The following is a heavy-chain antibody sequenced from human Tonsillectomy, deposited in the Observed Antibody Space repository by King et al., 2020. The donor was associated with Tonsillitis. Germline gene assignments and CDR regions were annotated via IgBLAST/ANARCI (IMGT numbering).Heavy chain of an antibody. J-gene: IGHJ5*02. Sequence: QLQESGPGLVKPSETLSLTCTLSGGSISSYYWSWIRQPPGKGLEWIGYIYYSGSTNYNPSLKSRVTISVDTSKNQFSLKLSSVTAADTAVYYCAREAVEYYGSGSYYSWFDPWGQGTLVTVSS. CDR3: AREAVEYYGSGSYYSWFDP. CDR2: IYYSGST. D-gene: IGHD3-10*01. CDR1: GGSISSYY. V-gene: IGHV4-59*01.